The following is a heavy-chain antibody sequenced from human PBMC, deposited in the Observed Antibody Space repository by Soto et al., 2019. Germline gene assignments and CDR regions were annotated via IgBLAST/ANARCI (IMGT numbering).Heavy chain of an antibody. J-gene: IGHJ1*01. CDR3: EKSRYVDSSGEPYDF. V-gene: IGHV3-23*01. D-gene: IGHD3-22*01. CDR2: IGGIGTSA. Sequence: EVHLLESGGGLVQPGGYLRLSCAAYGFSFINYAMRWVRQAPGKGLEWLAGIGGIGTSAYYADYVKGRFATSRDHSENTVFLQLNSPSADDTAVYFWEKSRYVDSSGEPYDFWGQGTLVTFSS. CDR1: GFSFINYA.